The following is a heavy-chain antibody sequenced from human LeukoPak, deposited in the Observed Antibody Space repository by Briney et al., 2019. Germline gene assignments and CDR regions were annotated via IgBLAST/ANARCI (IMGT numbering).Heavy chain of an antibody. Sequence: SETLSLTCAVYGGSFSGYYWSWIRQPPGKGLEWIGEINHSGSTNYNPSLKSRVTISVDTSKNQFSLKLSSVTAADTAVYYCARGQNGAAAGTPFDIWGQGTMVTVSS. CDR3: ARGQNGAAAGTPFDI. J-gene: IGHJ3*02. D-gene: IGHD6-13*01. V-gene: IGHV4-34*01. CDR1: GGSFSGYY. CDR2: INHSGST.